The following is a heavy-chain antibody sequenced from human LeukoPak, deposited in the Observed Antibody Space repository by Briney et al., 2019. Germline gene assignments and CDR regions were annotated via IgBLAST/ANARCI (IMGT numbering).Heavy chain of an antibody. J-gene: IGHJ5*02. V-gene: IGHV1-69*05. D-gene: IGHD6-25*01. CDR1: GGTFSSYA. Sequence: ASVKVSCKASGGTFSSYAISWVRQAPGQGLEWMGGIIPIFGTANYAQKFQGRVTITTDESTSTAYMELSSLRSEDTAVYYCARVGQRHQRGNWFDPWGQGTLVTVSS. CDR2: IIPIFGTA. CDR3: ARVGQRHQRGNWFDP.